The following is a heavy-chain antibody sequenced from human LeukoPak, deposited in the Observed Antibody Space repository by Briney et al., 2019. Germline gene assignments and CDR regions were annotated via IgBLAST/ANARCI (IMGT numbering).Heavy chain of an antibody. V-gene: IGHV3-23*01. Sequence: GGSLRLSCAASGFTFSSYAMSWVRQAPGKGLEWVSAISGSGGSTYYADSVKGRFTISRDNSKNTLYLQMSSLRAEDTAVYYCAKMVDGGYDLGYFDYWGQGTLVTVSS. CDR1: GFTFSSYA. J-gene: IGHJ4*02. CDR3: AKMVDGGYDLGYFDY. D-gene: IGHD5-12*01. CDR2: ISGSGGST.